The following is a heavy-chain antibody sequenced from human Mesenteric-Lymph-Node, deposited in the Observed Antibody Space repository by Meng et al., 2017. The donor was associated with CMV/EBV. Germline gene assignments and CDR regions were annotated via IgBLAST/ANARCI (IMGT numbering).Heavy chain of an antibody. CDR3: ARGGIGLDV. CDR1: GGSFSGYY. D-gene: IGHD3-10*01. CDR2: INHRGIT. J-gene: IGHJ6*02. Sequence: GSLRLSCAVYGGSFSGYYWVWIRQPPGKGLEWIGEINHRGITNYNPSLKSRVIISEDTSKNQFYLRLNSVTAADTGVYYCARGGIGLDVWGQGTTVTVSS. V-gene: IGHV4-34*01.